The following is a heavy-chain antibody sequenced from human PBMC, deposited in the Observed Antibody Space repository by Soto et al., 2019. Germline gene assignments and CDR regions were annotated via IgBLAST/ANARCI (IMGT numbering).Heavy chain of an antibody. D-gene: IGHD3-10*01. CDR2: ISSNGGST. Sequence: GGSLRLSCSASGFTFSSYAMHWVRQAPGKGLEYVSAISSNGGSTYYADSVKGRFTISRDNSKNTLYLQMSSLRAEDTAVYYCVKDSRVDYYGAGSYRGSFDYWGQGTLVTVSS. J-gene: IGHJ4*02. V-gene: IGHV3-64D*08. CDR1: GFTFSSYA. CDR3: VKDSRVDYYGAGSYRGSFDY.